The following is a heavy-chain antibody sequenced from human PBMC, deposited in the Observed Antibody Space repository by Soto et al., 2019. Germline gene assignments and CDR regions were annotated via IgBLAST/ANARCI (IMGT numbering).Heavy chain of an antibody. V-gene: IGHV3-7*01. D-gene: IGHD6-25*01. J-gene: IGHJ6*03. CDR1: GFTFSSYW. Sequence: PGGSLRLSCAASGFTFSSYWMSWVRQAPGKGLEWLANIKQDGSEKYYVDSVKGRFTISRDNAKNSLYLQMNSLRAEDTAVYYCARVAISGLVAADYYYYMHVWGKGTTVTVSS. CDR2: IKQDGSEK. CDR3: ARVAISGLVAADYYYYMHV.